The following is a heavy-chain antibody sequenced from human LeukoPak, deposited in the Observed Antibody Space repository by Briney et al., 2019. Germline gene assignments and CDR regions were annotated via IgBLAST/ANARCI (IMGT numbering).Heavy chain of an antibody. Sequence: SETLSLTCAVYGGSFSGYYWSWIRQPPGKGLEWIGEINHSGSTNYNPSLKSRVTISVDTSKNQFSLKLSSVTAADTAVYYCARGAGLDYWGQGTLVTVSS. V-gene: IGHV4-34*01. CDR1: GGSFSGYY. CDR2: INHSGST. CDR3: ARGAGLDY. J-gene: IGHJ4*02.